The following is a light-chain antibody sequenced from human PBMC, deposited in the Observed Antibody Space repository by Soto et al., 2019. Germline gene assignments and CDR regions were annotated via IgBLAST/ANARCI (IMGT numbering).Light chain of an antibody. CDR1: SSDVGRYNI. V-gene: IGLV2-23*01. Sequence: QSALPQPASVSGSPGQSITISCTGTSSDVGRYNIVSWYQQHPGKAPKLMIYEGSKRPSGVSNRFSGSKSGNTASLTISGLQAEDEADYYCCSYAGSSTYVFGTGTKLTV. CDR3: CSYAGSSTYV. CDR2: EGS. J-gene: IGLJ1*01.